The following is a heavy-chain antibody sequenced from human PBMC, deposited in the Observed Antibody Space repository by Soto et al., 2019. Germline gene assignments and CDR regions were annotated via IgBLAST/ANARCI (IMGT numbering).Heavy chain of an antibody. CDR1: EFTFSSYA. CDR3: AKDQVVPAARHFDY. V-gene: IGHV3-23*01. CDR2: ISGSGGST. Sequence: EVQLLESGGGLVQPGGSLRLSCAGSEFTFSSYAVSWVRQAPGKGLEWVSAISGSGGSTYYADSVKGRFTISRDNSKNTLYLQMNSLRAEDTAVYYCAKDQVVPAARHFDYWGQGTLVTVSS. D-gene: IGHD2-2*01. J-gene: IGHJ4*02.